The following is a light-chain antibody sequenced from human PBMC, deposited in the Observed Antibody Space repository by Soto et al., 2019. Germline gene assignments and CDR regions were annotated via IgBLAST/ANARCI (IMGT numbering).Light chain of an antibody. J-gene: IGKJ3*01. CDR2: DAS. Sequence: DIRMTQSPSSLSASVGDRVTITCQASHDITSYLNWYQHKPGKAPKLLISDASILEAGVPSRFSGSGSGTDFTFTISSLQPEDVATYYCQKCDYLPIFGPGTTVDFK. CDR3: QKCDYLPI. V-gene: IGKV1-33*01. CDR1: HDITSY.